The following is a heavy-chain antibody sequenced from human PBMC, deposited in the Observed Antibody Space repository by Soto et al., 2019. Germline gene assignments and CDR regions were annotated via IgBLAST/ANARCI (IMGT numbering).Heavy chain of an antibody. J-gene: IGHJ4*02. V-gene: IGHV5-51*01. Sequence: GASLKISCKGSGYSLTSYWIGWVRQMPGKGLEWMGIIYPGDSDTSYSPSFQGQVTISADKSISTAYLQWSSLKASDSAMYYCARRSYYYDSSGYYYYFDYWGQGALVTVSS. CDR3: ARRSYYYDSSGYYYYFDY. CDR2: IYPGDSDT. CDR1: GYSLTSYW. D-gene: IGHD3-22*01.